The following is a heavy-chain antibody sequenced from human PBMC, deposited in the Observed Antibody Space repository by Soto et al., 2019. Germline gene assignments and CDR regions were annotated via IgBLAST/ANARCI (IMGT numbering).Heavy chain of an antibody. CDR2: ISAYNGNT. V-gene: IGHV1-18*01. Sequence: GASVKVSCKASGYTFTSYGISWVRQAPGQGLEWMGWISAYNGNTNYAQKLQGRVTMTTDTSTSTAYMELRSLRSDDTAVYYCARVRSRYPYCGGDCSDAFDIWGQGTMVTVSS. J-gene: IGHJ3*02. CDR3: ARVRSRYPYCGGDCSDAFDI. CDR1: GYTFTSYG. D-gene: IGHD2-21*02.